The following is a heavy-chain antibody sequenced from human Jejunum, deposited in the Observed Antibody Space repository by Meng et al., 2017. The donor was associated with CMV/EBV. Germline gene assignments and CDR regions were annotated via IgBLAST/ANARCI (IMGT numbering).Heavy chain of an antibody. V-gene: IGHV3-33*01. CDR1: AFPLLGFC. D-gene: IGHD3-22*01. Sequence: SAFPLLGFCIRWVRQFPGKGLGWVAGLWYDGSRKSFAGSVQGRFSISRDDSKNTVYLQMNSLRAEDTAVYYCARDNDGSSHYSQFDYWGQGTLVTVSS. J-gene: IGHJ4*02. CDR2: LWYDGSRK. CDR3: ARDNDGSSHYSQFDY.